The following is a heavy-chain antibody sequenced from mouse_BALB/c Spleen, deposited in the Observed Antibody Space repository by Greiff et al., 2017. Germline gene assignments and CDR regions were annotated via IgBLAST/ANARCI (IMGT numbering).Heavy chain of an antibody. CDR3: ARRGYGNGAMDY. D-gene: IGHD2-10*02. V-gene: IGHV5-12-2*01. CDR1: GFTFSSYT. CDR2: ISNGGGST. Sequence: EVQRVESGGGLVQPGGSLKLSCAASGFTFSSYTMSWVRQTPEKRLEWVAYISNGGGSTYYPDTVKGRFTISRDNAKNTLYLQMSSLKSEDTAMYYCARRGYGNGAMDYWGQGTSVTVSS. J-gene: IGHJ4*01.